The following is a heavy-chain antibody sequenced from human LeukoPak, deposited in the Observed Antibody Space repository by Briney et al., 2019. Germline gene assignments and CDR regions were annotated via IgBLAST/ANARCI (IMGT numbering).Heavy chain of an antibody. CDR1: GGSFSGYY. Sequence: SETLSLTCAVYGGSFSGYYWSWIRQPLGKGLEWIGEINHSGSTNYNPSLKSRVTISVDTSKNQFSLKLSSVTAADTAVYYCATRSGVHYYDSSGYYEPHYFDYWGQGTLVTVSS. CDR3: ATRSGVHYYDSSGYYEPHYFDY. V-gene: IGHV4-34*01. D-gene: IGHD3-22*01. J-gene: IGHJ4*02. CDR2: INHSGST.